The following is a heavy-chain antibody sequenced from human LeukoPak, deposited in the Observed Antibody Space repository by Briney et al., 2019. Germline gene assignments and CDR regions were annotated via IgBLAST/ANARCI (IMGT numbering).Heavy chain of an antibody. CDR1: GGSLNSGNYY. V-gene: IGHV4-61*02. CDR3: ATYNKDDGRFDP. Sequence: SQTLSLTCTVSGGSLNSGNYYWSWIRQPAEKGLEWIGRVYTSGSTNYNPSLKSRVTISVDTSKNQFSLKLNSVTAADAAVYYCATYNKDDGRFDPWGQGTLVTVSS. D-gene: IGHD1-1*01. CDR2: VYTSGST. J-gene: IGHJ5*02.